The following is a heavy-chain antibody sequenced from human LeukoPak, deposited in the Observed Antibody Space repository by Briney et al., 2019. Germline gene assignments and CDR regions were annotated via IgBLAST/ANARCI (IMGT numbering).Heavy chain of an antibody. J-gene: IGHJ4*02. V-gene: IGHV3-21*01. CDR1: GFTFSSYS. CDR3: ARDPAGYSSSGGY. D-gene: IGHD6-13*01. CDR2: ISSSSSYI. Sequence: GGSLRLSCAASGFTFSSYSMNWVRQAPGKGLEWVSSISSSSSYIYYADSVKGRFTISRDNAKNSLYLQMNSLRAEDTAVYYRARDPAGYSSSGGYWGQGTLVTVSS.